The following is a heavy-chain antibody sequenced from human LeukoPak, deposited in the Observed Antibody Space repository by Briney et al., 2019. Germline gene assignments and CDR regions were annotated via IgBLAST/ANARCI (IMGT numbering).Heavy chain of an antibody. CDR1: GFTFRTIG. Sequence: GGSLRLSCVGSGFTFRTIGMHWVRQAPGKGLEWVAFIQNDGNKKDYADSVKGRFIISRDDSKNTVFLQMDSLRAEDTAVYHCARDLWDRDYCYFDHWGQGTLVTVFS. CDR2: IQNDGNKK. V-gene: IGHV3-30*02. CDR3: ARDLWDRDYCYFDH. D-gene: IGHD3-3*01. J-gene: IGHJ4*02.